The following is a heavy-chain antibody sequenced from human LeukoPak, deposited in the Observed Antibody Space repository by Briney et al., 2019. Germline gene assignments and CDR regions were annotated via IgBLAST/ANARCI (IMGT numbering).Heavy chain of an antibody. Sequence: GESLKISCKGSGYSFTSYWIGWVRQMPGKGLEWVGIIYPGDSDTRYSPSFQGHVTISADKSISTAYLQWSSLKASDTAMYYCARQGICSTTGCHSDYWGQGTLVTASS. D-gene: IGHD2-2*02. CDR1: GYSFTSYW. CDR2: IYPGDSDT. J-gene: IGHJ4*02. CDR3: ARQGICSTTGCHSDY. V-gene: IGHV5-51*01.